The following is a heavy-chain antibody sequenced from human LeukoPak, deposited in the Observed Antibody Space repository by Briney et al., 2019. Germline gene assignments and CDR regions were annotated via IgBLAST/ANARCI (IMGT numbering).Heavy chain of an antibody. V-gene: IGHV1-58*01. CDR2: IVVGSGNT. CDR3: ARASRAYDYVWGSYRYLDY. Sequence: SVKVSCKASGFTFTSSAVQWVRQARGQRLEWIGWIVVGSGNTNYAQKFQERVTITRDMSTSTAYMELSSLRSEDTAVYYCARASRAYDYVWGSYRYLDYWGQGTLVTVSS. J-gene: IGHJ4*02. D-gene: IGHD3-16*02. CDR1: GFTFTSSA.